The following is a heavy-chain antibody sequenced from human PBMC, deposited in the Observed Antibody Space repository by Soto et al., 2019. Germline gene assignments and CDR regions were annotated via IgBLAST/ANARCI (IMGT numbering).Heavy chain of an antibody. V-gene: IGHV2-5*02. D-gene: IGHD3-22*01. CDR3: ARRSGAEKQGPYYDDDGYYWMVFDN. Sequence: QITLKESGPTLVRPTQTLTLTCSFSGFSLTTRGMGVAWIRQPPGKALEWLALIFWDGDTRYSPSLQSRLTIPKDTSKRQVVFTMTNVEHVDTATYYCARRSGAEKQGPYYDDDGYYWMVFDNWGQGTLVTASS. CDR2: IFWDGDT. CDR1: GFSLTTRGMG. J-gene: IGHJ4*02.